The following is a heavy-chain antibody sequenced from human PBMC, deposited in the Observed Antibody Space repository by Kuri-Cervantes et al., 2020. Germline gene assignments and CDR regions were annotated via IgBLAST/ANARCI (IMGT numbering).Heavy chain of an antibody. CDR1: GGSFSGYY. CDR2: INHSGST. V-gene: IGHV4-34*01. Sequence: ESLKISCAVYGGSFSGYYWSWIRQPPGKGLEWIGEINHSGSTNYNPSLKSRVTISVDTSKNQFSLKLSSVTAADTAVYYCASELGADIRVAGAFDIWGQGTMVTVSS. D-gene: IGHD6-19*01. J-gene: IGHJ3*02. CDR3: ASELGADIRVAGAFDI.